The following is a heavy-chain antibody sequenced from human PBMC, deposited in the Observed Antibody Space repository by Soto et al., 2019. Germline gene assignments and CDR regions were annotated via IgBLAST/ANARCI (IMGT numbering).Heavy chain of an antibody. CDR1: GITFRNYA. CDR2: ISGSGGST. D-gene: IGHD1-26*01. J-gene: IGHJ4*02. Sequence: GESLKISCAASGITFRNYAMSWVRQAPGKGLEWVSSISGSGGSTYYADSVKGRFTISRDNSKNTLYLQMNSLRAEDTAVYYCAKDPEWELPKYYFDYWGQGTLVTVSS. CDR3: AKDPEWELPKYYFDY. V-gene: IGHV3-23*01.